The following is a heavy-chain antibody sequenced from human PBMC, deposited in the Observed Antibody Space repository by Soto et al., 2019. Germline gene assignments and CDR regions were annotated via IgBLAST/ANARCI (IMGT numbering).Heavy chain of an antibody. CDR3: AKDRLAGNFDY. Sequence: GGSLRLSCAASGFTFNSYAMNWVRQAPGKGLEWVATISATGGSTYYADSVKGRFTISRDNSKNTLYLQMNGLRVEDTAVYYCAKDRLAGNFDYWGQGTQVTVSS. CDR1: GFTFNSYA. CDR2: ISATGGST. J-gene: IGHJ4*02. V-gene: IGHV3-23*01.